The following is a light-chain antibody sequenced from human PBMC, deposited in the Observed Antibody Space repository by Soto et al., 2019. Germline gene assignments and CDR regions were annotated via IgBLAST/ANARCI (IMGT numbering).Light chain of an antibody. J-gene: IGKJ1*01. CDR3: QQSYRTPRT. V-gene: IGKV1-5*03. CDR1: QPISSW. CDR2: KAS. Sequence: DIQMTQSPSTLSGSVGDRVTITCRASQPISSWLAWYQQKPGKAPKLLIYKASTLKSGVPSRFSGSGSGTDFTLTISSLQPEDFATYYCQQSYRTPRTFGQGTKVDIK.